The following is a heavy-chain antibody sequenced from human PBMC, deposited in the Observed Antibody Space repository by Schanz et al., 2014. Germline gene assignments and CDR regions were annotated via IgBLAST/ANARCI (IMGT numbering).Heavy chain of an antibody. J-gene: IGHJ6*02. V-gene: IGHV3-7*03. CDR3: ARFLARYQYYGVDV. CDR2: IKQDGSEK. Sequence: EVQLVESGGGLVQPGGSLRLSCAGSGFAFSSNWMNWVRQAPGKGLEWVANIKQDGSEKYYVDSVKGRFTISRDNAKKSLYLQINSLRVEDTAVYYCARFLARYQYYGVDVWGQGTTVIVSS. CDR1: GFAFSSNW. D-gene: IGHD3-3*01.